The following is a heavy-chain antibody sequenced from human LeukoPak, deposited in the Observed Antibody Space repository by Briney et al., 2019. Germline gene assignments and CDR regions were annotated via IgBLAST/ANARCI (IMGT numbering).Heavy chain of an antibody. CDR1: GFTFSSYA. Sequence: GGSLRLSCAASGFTFSSYAMHWVRQAPGKGLEWVAVITYDGSNKYYADSVKGRFTISRDNSKNTLYLQMNSLRAEDTAVYYCANSLSSSSERSGSSAPRSWYVHWGQGTLVTVSS. V-gene: IGHV3-30*04. D-gene: IGHD6-6*01. CDR3: ANSLSSSSERSGSSAPRSWYVH. CDR2: ITYDGSNK. J-gene: IGHJ4*02.